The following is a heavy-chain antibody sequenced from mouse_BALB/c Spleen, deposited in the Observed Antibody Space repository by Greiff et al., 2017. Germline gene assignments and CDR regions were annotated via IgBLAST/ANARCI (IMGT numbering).Heavy chain of an antibody. J-gene: IGHJ2*01. CDR2: ISYSGST. CDR3: ARFVDLVVFDY. CDR1: GYSITSDYA. Sequence: DVKLVESGPGLVKPSQSLSLTCTVTGYSITSDYAWNWIRQFPGNKLEWMGYISYSGSTSYNPSLKSRISITRDTSKNQFFLQLNSVTTEDTATYYCARFVDLVVFDYWGQGTTLTVSS. D-gene: IGHD2-2*01. V-gene: IGHV3-2*02.